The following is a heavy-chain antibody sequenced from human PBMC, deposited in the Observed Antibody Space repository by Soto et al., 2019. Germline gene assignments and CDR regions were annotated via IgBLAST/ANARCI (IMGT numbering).Heavy chain of an antibody. J-gene: IGHJ4*02. Sequence: ASETLSLTCAVSGDSISRGYHWAWIRQSPTKGLEWIASIYHTGTTYYNPSLTSRVTISVDTSQNQFSLNLRSVTAADSATYFCARGPQYWGPGKLVTVS. CDR2: IYHTGTT. V-gene: IGHV4-38-2*01. CDR1: GDSISRGYH. CDR3: ARGPQY.